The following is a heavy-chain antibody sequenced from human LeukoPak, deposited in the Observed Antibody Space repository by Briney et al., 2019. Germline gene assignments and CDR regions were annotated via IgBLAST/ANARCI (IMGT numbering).Heavy chain of an antibody. Sequence: GGSLRLSCAASGFTVSTNYMSWVRQAPGKGLEWVSVIYSGGSTYYADSVKGRFTISRDNSKNTLYLQMNSLRAEDTAVYYCARGQFYHSSGYYYLWGQGTLVTVSS. V-gene: IGHV3-53*01. CDR2: IYSGGST. J-gene: IGHJ5*02. CDR3: ARGQFYHSSGYYYL. CDR1: GFTVSTNY. D-gene: IGHD3-22*01.